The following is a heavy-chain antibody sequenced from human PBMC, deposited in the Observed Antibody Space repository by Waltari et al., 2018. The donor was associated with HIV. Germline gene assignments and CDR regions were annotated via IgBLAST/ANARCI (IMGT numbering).Heavy chain of an antibody. J-gene: IGHJ4*02. V-gene: IGHV3-74*01. Sequence: EVQLVESGGGLVQPGGSLRLSFAAPGFTFSKYRLTWIRQAPGKGLEWVSRIEGDGSTTYYVDSVKGRFTISRDNAKNTLYLQMNYLSAEDTAVYFCARDLYYGADYWGQGTLVTVSS. CDR1: GFTFSKYR. CDR3: ARDLYYGADY. D-gene: IGHD3-10*01. CDR2: IEGDGSTT.